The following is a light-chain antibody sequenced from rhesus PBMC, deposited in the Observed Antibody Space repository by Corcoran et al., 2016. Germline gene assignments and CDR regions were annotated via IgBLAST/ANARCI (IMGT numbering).Light chain of an antibody. V-gene: IGKV1-43*02. Sequence: DIQMTQSPSSLSASVGDRVTITCRASQVISTYLNWYQQKPGKAPKRLIYAASSLESGVPSRFSGSGSGTDCTLTISSLQPEDFATYYGLQYNSDPYSFGQGTKVEIK. CDR1: QVISTY. J-gene: IGKJ2*01. CDR2: AAS. CDR3: LQYNSDPYS.